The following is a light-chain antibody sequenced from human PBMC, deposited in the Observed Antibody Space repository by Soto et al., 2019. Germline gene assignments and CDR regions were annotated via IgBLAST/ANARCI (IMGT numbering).Light chain of an antibody. CDR3: QQCGTSPLT. V-gene: IGKV3-20*01. J-gene: IGKJ4*01. Sequence: EIVLTQSPGTLSLSPGKRATLSCRASQSVTSSYLAWYQQKPGQAPRLLIYGASSRATGIPDRFSGSGSGTDFTLTISRLEPEDFAVYYCQQCGTSPLTFGGGTKVDIK. CDR2: GAS. CDR1: QSVTSSY.